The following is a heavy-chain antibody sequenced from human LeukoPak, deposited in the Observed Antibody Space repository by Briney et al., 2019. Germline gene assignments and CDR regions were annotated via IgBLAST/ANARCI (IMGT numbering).Heavy chain of an antibody. CDR1: GYTFTSYA. J-gene: IGHJ3*02. V-gene: IGHV1-3*01. CDR2: INAGNGNT. Sequence: GASVKVSCKASGYTFTSYAMHWVRQAPGQRLEWMGWINAGNGNTKYSQKFQGRVTITRDTSASTAYMELSSLRSEDTAVYYCARGDVWGSYRKDAFDIWGQGTMVTVSS. CDR3: ARGDVWGSYRKDAFDI. D-gene: IGHD3-16*02.